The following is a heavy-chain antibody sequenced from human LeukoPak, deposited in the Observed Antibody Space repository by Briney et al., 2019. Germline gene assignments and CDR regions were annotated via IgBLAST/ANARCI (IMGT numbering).Heavy chain of an antibody. CDR2: IKEDGSEK. CDR1: GFTFSSYG. V-gene: IGHV3-7*05. Sequence: GGSLRLSCAASGFTFSSYGMSWVRQAPGKGLEWVANIKEDGSEKYYVDSVKGRFTISRDNAKNSLYLQMNSLRAEDTAVYYCARDPSSDAFDIWGQGTMVTVSS. CDR3: ARDPSSDAFDI. J-gene: IGHJ3*02.